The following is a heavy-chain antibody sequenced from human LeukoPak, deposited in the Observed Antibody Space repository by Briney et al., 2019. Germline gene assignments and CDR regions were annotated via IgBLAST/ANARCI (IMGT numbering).Heavy chain of an antibody. V-gene: IGHV3-15*01. CDR3: TTIGDGYNYYDY. CDR1: GFTFSNAW. CDR2: IKSKTDGGTT. J-gene: IGHJ4*02. Sequence: GGSLRLSCAASGFTFSNAWMSWFRQAPGKWPDWVGRIKSKTDGGTTDYAAPVKGRFTISRDDSKNTLYLQMNSLKTEDTAVYYCTTIGDGYNYYDYWGQGTLVTVSS. D-gene: IGHD5-24*01.